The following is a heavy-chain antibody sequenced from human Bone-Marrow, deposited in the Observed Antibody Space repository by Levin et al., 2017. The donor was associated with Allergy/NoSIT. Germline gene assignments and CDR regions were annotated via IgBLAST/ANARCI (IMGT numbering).Heavy chain of an antibody. CDR2: IHYTGTT. Sequence: SETLSLTCTVSSGPVSIGSYYWSWIRQPPGRGLEWIGYIHYTGTTDYNASLKSRVTISVDTSKNHFSLKLTSVTAADTAIYYCGRYSGYETGIDFWGQGILVTVSS. CDR3: GRYSGYETGIDF. V-gene: IGHV4-61*03. CDR1: SGPVSIGSYY. J-gene: IGHJ4*02. D-gene: IGHD5-12*01.